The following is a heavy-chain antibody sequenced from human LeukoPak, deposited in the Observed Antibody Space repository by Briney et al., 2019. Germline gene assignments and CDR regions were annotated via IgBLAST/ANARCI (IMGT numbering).Heavy chain of an antibody. CDR3: ARDPIPYYYGSGSYHCDY. CDR2: IIPILGIA. Sequence: ASVKVSCKASGGTFSNYAISWVRQAPGQGLEWMGRIIPILGIANYAQKFQGRVTITADKSTSTAYMELSSLRSEDTAVYYCARDPIPYYYGSGSYHCDYWGQGTLVTVSS. CDR1: GGTFSNYA. D-gene: IGHD3-10*01. J-gene: IGHJ4*02. V-gene: IGHV1-69*04.